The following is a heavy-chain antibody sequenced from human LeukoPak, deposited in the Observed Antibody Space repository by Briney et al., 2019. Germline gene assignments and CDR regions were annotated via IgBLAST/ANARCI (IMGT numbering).Heavy chain of an antibody. CDR1: GGSISSYY. CDR3: ARRLGYCSSTSCYPRDNWFDP. Sequence: PSETLSLTCTVSGGSISSYYWSWIRQPPRKGREWIGYIYYSGSTNYNPSLKSRVTISVDTSKNQFSLKLSSVTAADTAVYYCARRLGYCSSTSCYPRDNWFDPWGQGTLVTVSS. D-gene: IGHD2-2*01. J-gene: IGHJ5*02. V-gene: IGHV4-59*01. CDR2: IYYSGST.